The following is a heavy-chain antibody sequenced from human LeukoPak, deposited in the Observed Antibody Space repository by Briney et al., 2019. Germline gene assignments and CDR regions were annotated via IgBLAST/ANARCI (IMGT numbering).Heavy chain of an antibody. CDR3: ARGLTYCSGGSCYFNWFDP. D-gene: IGHD2-15*01. CDR1: GGSFSGYY. Sequence: SETLSLTCAGYGGSFSGYYWSWIRQPPGKGLEWIGEINHSGSTNYNPSLKSRVTISVDTSKNQFSLKLSSVTAADTAVYYCARGLTYCSGGSCYFNWFDPWGQGTLVTVSS. J-gene: IGHJ5*02. CDR2: INHSGST. V-gene: IGHV4-34*01.